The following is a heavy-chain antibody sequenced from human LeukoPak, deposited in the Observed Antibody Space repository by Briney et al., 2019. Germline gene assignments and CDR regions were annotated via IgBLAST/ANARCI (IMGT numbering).Heavy chain of an antibody. CDR1: GYTFTSYY. CDR3: ARDGDIVVVGNWFDP. Sequence: GASVKVSCKASGYTFTSYYMHWVRQAPGQGLEWMGIINPSGGSTSYAQKFQGRVTMTRDTSTSTVHMELSSLRSEDTAVYYCARDGDIVVVGNWFDPWGQGTLVTVSS. V-gene: IGHV1-46*01. D-gene: IGHD2-2*01. J-gene: IGHJ5*02. CDR2: INPSGGST.